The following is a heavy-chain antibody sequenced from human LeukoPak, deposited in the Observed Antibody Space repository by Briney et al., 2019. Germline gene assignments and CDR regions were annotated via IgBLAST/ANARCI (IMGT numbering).Heavy chain of an antibody. Sequence: SETLSLTCTVSGGSISSGSYYWSWIRQPAGKGLEWIGRIYTSGSTNYNPSLKSRDTISVDTSKNQFSLKLSSVTAADTAVYYCASEQSYYDFWSGYYTYWFDPWGQGTLVTVSS. V-gene: IGHV4-61*02. CDR3: ASEQSYYDFWSGYYTYWFDP. CDR1: GGSISSGSYY. D-gene: IGHD3-3*01. CDR2: IYTSGST. J-gene: IGHJ5*02.